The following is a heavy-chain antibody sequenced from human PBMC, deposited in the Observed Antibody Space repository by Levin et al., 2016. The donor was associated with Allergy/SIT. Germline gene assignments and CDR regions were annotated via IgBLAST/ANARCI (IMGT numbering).Heavy chain of an antibody. V-gene: IGHV3-74*01. CDR1: GFTFSSYW. CDR3: ARGLLVVVPAAIQGNWFDP. D-gene: IGHD2-2*02. CDR2: INSDGSST. Sequence: GGSLRLSCAASGFTFSSYWMHWVRQAPGKGLVWVSRINSDGSSTSYADSVKGRFTISRDNAKNTLYLQMNSLRAEDTAVYYCARGLLVVVPAAIQGNWFDPWGQGTLVTVSS. J-gene: IGHJ5*02.